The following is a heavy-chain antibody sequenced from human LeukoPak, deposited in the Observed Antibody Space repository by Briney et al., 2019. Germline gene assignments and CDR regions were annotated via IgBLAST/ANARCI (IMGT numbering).Heavy chain of an antibody. V-gene: IGHV3-30*18. Sequence: GGSLRLSCAASGFTFSSYGMPWVRQAPGKGLEWVAVISYDGSNKYYADSVKGRFTISRDNSKNTLYLQMNSLRAEDTAVYYCAKSRQVDCGGDCELDYWGQGTLVTVSS. CDR3: AKSRQVDCGGDCELDY. CDR2: ISYDGSNK. J-gene: IGHJ4*02. CDR1: GFTFSSYG. D-gene: IGHD2-21*02.